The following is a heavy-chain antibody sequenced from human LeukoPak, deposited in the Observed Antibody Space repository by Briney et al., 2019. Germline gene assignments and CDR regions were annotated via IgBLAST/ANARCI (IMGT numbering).Heavy chain of an antibody. CDR2: LSRSGDSP. J-gene: IGHJ4*02. V-gene: IGHV3-23*01. Sequence: PGGSLRLSCAASGFTFSNYGMSWVRQAPGKGLEWVSTLSRSGDSPYYADSVKGRFTISRDNSKNTLYLQMNSLRAEDTAVYYCATEEQWLAFVPPTDYWGQGTLVTVSS. CDR1: GFTFSNYG. CDR3: ATEEQWLAFVPPTDY. D-gene: IGHD6-19*01.